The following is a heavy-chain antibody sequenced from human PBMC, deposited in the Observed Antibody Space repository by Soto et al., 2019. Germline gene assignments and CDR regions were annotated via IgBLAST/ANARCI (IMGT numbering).Heavy chain of an antibody. CDR1: GFTFSSYA. CDR2: ISGSGGST. CDR3: AKSQWLVLSRSCMDV. V-gene: IGHV3-23*01. J-gene: IGHJ6*02. D-gene: IGHD6-19*01. Sequence: GGSLRLSCAASGFTFSSYAMSWVRQAPGKGLEWVSAISGSGGSTYYADSVKGRFTISRDNSKNTLYLQMNSLRAEDTAVYYCAKSQWLVLSRSCMDVWGQGTTVTVSS.